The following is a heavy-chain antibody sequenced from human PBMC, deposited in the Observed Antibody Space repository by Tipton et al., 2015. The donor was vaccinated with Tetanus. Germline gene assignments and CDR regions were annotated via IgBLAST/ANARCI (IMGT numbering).Heavy chain of an antibody. CDR1: VGSINDYY. V-gene: IGHV4-59*01. D-gene: IGHD4-17*01. CDR3: ARSYGDTFLFRLDV. J-gene: IGHJ4*02. CDR2: ISHSGSA. Sequence: TLSLTCTVSVGSINDYYWGRIRQPPGMGLEWIGHISHSGSASYNPSLKSRVTISLDTSKNQFSLTLRSITAAGTAVYYCARSYGDTFLFRLDVWGQGALVTASS.